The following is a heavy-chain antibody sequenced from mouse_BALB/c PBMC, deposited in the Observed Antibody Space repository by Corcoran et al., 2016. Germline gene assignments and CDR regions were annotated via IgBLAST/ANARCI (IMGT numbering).Heavy chain of an antibody. Sequence: QIQLVQSGPELQKPGETVKISCKASGYTFTNYGMNWVKQSPGKGLKWMGWINTYTGEPTYADDFKGRFAFSFETSASTAYLQINNLKNEDMATYFCARAPWAYYAMDYWGQGTSVTVSS. CDR2: INTYTGEP. J-gene: IGHJ4*01. CDR1: GYTFTNYG. V-gene: IGHV9-1*02. CDR3: ARAPWAYYAMDY.